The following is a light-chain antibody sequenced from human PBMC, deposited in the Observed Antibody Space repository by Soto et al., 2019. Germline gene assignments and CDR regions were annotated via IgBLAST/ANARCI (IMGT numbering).Light chain of an antibody. V-gene: IGLV2-14*01. J-gene: IGLJ1*01. Sequence: QSALTQPASVSGSPGQSITISRTGSGSDIGAYNYVSWYQQHPGKAPQLLIHGVTRRPSGVSSRYSASKSAYTASLTISGLQAEDEANYYCRSFTPSYFYVFGPGTKVTLL. CDR2: GVT. CDR3: RSFTPSYFYV. CDR1: GSDIGAYNY.